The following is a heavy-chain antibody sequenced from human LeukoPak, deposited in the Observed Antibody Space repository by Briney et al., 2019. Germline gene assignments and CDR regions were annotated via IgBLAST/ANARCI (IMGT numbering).Heavy chain of an antibody. Sequence: SETLSLTCTVSGGSISSSSFYWGWIRQPPGKGLEWIGSIYSSGNSYYNPSLKSRVTLSLATSKNQFSLRLSSVTAADTAVYYCASSRLRFLEWFRYYFDYWGQGILVTVSS. CDR2: IYSSGNS. V-gene: IGHV4-39*01. CDR1: GGSISSSSFY. CDR3: ASSRLRFLEWFRYYFDY. D-gene: IGHD3-3*01. J-gene: IGHJ4*02.